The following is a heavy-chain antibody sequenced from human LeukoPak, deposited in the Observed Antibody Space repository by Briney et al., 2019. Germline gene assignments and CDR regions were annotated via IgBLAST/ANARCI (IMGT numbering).Heavy chain of an antibody. J-gene: IGHJ5*02. Sequence: GGSLRLSCAASGLTLSNFGMHWVRQAPGKWLEWVAFIAFDGKKTHYIDFVKGRFTTSRDNSKSMVYLQMNSLRPDDTAMYHCVHGGWCTITGCSNLGWFDPWGQGTQVIVSS. CDR2: IAFDGKKT. CDR3: VHGGWCTITGCSNLGWFDP. V-gene: IGHV3-30*02. D-gene: IGHD2-8*01. CDR1: GLTLSNFG.